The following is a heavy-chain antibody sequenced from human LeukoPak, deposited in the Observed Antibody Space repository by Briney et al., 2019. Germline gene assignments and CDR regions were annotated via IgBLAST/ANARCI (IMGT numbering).Heavy chain of an antibody. V-gene: IGHV3-64D*06. CDR3: VRGTGY. CDR2: ISSNGDNT. J-gene: IGHJ4*02. CDR1: GFTFSMYV. Sequence: PGGSLRLSCSVSGFTFSMYVMNWVRQAPGKGLEYVSAISSNGDNTYYADSVKGRFTISRDNSKNTLYLQMSSLRADDTAVYYWVRGTGYWGQGTLVTVSS.